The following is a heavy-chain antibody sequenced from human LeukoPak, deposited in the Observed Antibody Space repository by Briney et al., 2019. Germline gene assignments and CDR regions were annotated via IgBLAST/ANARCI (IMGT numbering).Heavy chain of an antibody. CDR1: GFTVSSNY. Sequence: HPGGSLRLSCAASGFTVSSNYMSWVRQAPGKGLEWVSVIYSGGSTYYADSVKGRVTISRDNSKNTLYLQMNSLRAEDTAVYYCAGGYSSSWYYYFDYWGQGTLVTVSS. D-gene: IGHD6-13*01. CDR3: AGGYSSSWYYYFDY. CDR2: IYSGGST. J-gene: IGHJ4*02. V-gene: IGHV3-66*01.